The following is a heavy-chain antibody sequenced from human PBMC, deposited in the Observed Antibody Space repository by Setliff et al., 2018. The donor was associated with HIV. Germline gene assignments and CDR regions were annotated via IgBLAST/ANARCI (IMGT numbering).Heavy chain of an antibody. CDR2: IRGTGGDT. V-gene: IGHV3-23*01. J-gene: IGHJ6*03. D-gene: IGHD6-6*01. CDR1: GFTFSNSL. Sequence: PGGSLRLSCAASGFTFSNSLMTWVRQAPGKGLEWVSSIRGTGGDTYYSDSVKGRFTISRDNSTNTLYLQMDSLRAEDTAVYYCATRQAPRSCYMDVWGKGTTVTVSS. CDR3: ATRQAPRSCYMDV.